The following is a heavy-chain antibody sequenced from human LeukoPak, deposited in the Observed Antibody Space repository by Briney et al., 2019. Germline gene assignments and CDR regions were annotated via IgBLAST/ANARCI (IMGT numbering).Heavy chain of an antibody. V-gene: IGHV3-7*03. Sequence: GGSLRLSCAASGFTFSSYWMSWVRQAPGKGLEWVANIKQDGSEKYYVDSVKGRFTISRDNAKKSLYLQMNSLRTEDTALYYCAKDGGYCSGGSCYSFHYWGQGTLVTVSS. CDR3: AKDGGYCSGGSCYSFHY. D-gene: IGHD2-15*01. CDR2: IKQDGSEK. CDR1: GFTFSSYW. J-gene: IGHJ4*02.